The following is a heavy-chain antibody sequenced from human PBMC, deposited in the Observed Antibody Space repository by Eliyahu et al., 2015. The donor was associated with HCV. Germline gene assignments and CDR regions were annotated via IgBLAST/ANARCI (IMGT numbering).Heavy chain of an antibody. V-gene: IGHV3-48*01. CDR2: ISSSSSTI. J-gene: IGHJ4*02. Sequence: SYSMNWVRQAPGKGLEWVSYISSSSSTIYYADSVKGRFTISRDNAKNSLYLQMNSLRAEDTAVYYCARDMEHCSSTSCXADFDYWGQGTLVTVSS. CDR1: SYS. CDR3: ARDMEHCSSTSCXADFDY. D-gene: IGHD2-2*01.